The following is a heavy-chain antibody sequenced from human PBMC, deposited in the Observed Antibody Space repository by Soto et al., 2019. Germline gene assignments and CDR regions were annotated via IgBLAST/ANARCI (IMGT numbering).Heavy chain of an antibody. J-gene: IGHJ4*02. CDR3: AREGIAGRPLDF. V-gene: IGHV1-2*02. CDR1: GYTFIVYY. CDR2: INPNSGDT. D-gene: IGHD6-6*01. Sequence: ASVKVSCKASGYTFIVYYMHCVLQSPGQGLEWMGWINPNSGDTTYAQKFQGRVTMTRDTSISTAYMELSSLSSDDTAVYYCAREGIAGRPLDFWGQGTLVTVSS.